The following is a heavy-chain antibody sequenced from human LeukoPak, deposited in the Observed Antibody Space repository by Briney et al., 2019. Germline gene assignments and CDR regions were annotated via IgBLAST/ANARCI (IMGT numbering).Heavy chain of an antibody. CDR3: ARVFGYCSGGSCSRGAFDI. Sequence: SETLSLTCTVSGGSISSYYWSWIRQPAGKGLEWIGRIYTSGSTNYNPSLKSRVTMSVDTSKNQFSLKLSSVTAADTAVYYCARVFGYCSGGSCSRGAFDIWGQGTMVTVSS. CDR2: IYTSGST. V-gene: IGHV4-4*07. J-gene: IGHJ3*02. D-gene: IGHD2-15*01. CDR1: GGSISSYY.